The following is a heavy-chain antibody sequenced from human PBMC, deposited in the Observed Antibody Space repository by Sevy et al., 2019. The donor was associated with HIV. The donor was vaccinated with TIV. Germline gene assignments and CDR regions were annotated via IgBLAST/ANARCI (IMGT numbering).Heavy chain of an antibody. CDR1: GFNVINQY. CDR2: LYGNDIT. D-gene: IGHD6-19*01. CDR3: TTERHNRFQW. Sequence: GGSLRLSCAASGFNVINQYMSWVRQAPGKGLECVSTLYGNDITDYADSVKGRFTISRDNSKNTLSLQMNSLRAEDTAVYYCTTERHNRFQWWGRGTLVTVSS. V-gene: IGHV3-53*01. J-gene: IGHJ4*02.